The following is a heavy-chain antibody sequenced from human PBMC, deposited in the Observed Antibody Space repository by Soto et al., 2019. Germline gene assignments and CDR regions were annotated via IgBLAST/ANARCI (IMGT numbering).Heavy chain of an antibody. J-gene: IGHJ5*02. CDR2: TYYRSKWYN. V-gene: IGHV6-1*01. CDR3: ARGNYDSSGYILNWFDP. D-gene: IGHD3-22*01. CDR1: GDSVSSNSAA. Sequence: QTLSLTCAISGDSVSSNSAAWNWIRQSPSRGLEWLGRTYYRSKWYNDYAESVKSRISINPDTSKNQFSLQLNSVTPEDTAVYYCARGNYDSSGYILNWFDPWGQGTLVTVSS.